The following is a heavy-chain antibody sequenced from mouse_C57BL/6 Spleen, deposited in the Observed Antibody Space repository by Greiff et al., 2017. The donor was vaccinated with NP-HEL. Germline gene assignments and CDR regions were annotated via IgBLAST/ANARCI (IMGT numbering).Heavy chain of an antibody. Sequence: VKVVESGPELVKPGASVKISCKASGYAFSSSWMNWVKQRPGKGLEWIGRIYPGDGDTNYNGKFKGKATLTADNSSSTAYMQLSSLTSEDSAVYFGARTAYYRNYDAMDYWGQGTSVTVSS. CDR2: IYPGDGDT. CDR3: ARTAYYRNYDAMDY. V-gene: IGHV1-82*01. D-gene: IGHD2-5*01. CDR1: GYAFSSSW. J-gene: IGHJ4*01.